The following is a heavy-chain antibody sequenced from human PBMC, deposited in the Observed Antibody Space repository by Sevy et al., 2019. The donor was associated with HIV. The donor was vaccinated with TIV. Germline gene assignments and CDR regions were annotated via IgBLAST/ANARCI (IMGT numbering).Heavy chain of an antibody. CDR2: IRYDGSDK. CDR3: AKDLAGPGRRYFDY. Sequence: GGSLRLSCAASGFTFTNYGMHWVRQVPGKGLEWVTFIRYDGSDKYYAASVKGRFTISRDDSKNTLHLQMDSLRPEDTDIYYCAKDLAGPGRRYFDYWGQGTLVTVSS. V-gene: IGHV3-30*02. D-gene: IGHD6-13*01. J-gene: IGHJ4*02. CDR1: GFTFTNYG.